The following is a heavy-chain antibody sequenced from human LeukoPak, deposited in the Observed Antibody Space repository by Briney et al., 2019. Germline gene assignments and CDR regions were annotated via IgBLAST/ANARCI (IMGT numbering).Heavy chain of an antibody. CDR1: GYTFTSYY. CDR2: INPSGGST. Sequence: ASVKVSCKASGYTFTSYYMHWGRQAPGQGLEWMGIINPSGGSTSYAQKFQGRVTMTRDTSTSTVYMELSSLRSDDTAVYYCARDPFDPTGFDYWGQGTLVTVSS. D-gene: IGHD4-17*01. CDR3: ARDPFDPTGFDY. J-gene: IGHJ4*02. V-gene: IGHV1-46*01.